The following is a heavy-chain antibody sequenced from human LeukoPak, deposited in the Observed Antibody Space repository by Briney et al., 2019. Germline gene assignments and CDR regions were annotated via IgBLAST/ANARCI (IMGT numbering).Heavy chain of an antibody. CDR1: GFTFSSYW. CDR2: ISWNSGSI. Sequence: PGGSLRLSCAASGFTFSSYWMHWVRQAPGKGLEWVSGISWNSGSIGYADSVKGRFTISRDNAKNSLYLQMNSLRAEDMALYYCAKDIHRLSGGSSGAFDIWGQGTVVTVSS. V-gene: IGHV3-9*03. J-gene: IGHJ3*02. D-gene: IGHD2-15*01. CDR3: AKDIHRLSGGSSGAFDI.